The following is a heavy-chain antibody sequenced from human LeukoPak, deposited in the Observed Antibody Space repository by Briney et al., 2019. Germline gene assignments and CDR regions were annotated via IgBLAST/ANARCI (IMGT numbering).Heavy chain of an antibody. CDR1: GDSVSSHSAA. D-gene: IGHD1-7*01. J-gene: IGHJ5*02. V-gene: IGHV6-1*01. Sequence: LSGPTLVKPSQTLSLTCAISGDSVSSHSAAWNWIRQSPSRGLEWLRRTYYRSKWYNDYAVSVKSRITINPDTSKNQFSLQLNSVTPEDTAVYYCARDRSITGTTGLWFDPWGQGTLVTVSS. CDR2: TYYRSKWYN. CDR3: ARDRSITGTTGLWFDP.